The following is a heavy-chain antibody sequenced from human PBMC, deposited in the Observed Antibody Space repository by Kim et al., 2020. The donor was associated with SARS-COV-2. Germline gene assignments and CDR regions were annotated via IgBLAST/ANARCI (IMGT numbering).Heavy chain of an antibody. CDR3: ARVLPVAPYYYYDSSGPVSDAFDI. J-gene: IGHJ3*02. CDR1: GFTVSSNY. Sequence: GGSLRLSCAASGFTVSSNYMSWVQAPGKGLEWVSVIYSGGSTYYADSVKGRFTISRDNSKNTLYLQMNSLRAEDTAVYYCARVLPVAPYYYYDSSGPVSDAFDIWGQGTMVTVSS. CDR2: IYSGGST. V-gene: IGHV3-66*01. D-gene: IGHD3-22*01.